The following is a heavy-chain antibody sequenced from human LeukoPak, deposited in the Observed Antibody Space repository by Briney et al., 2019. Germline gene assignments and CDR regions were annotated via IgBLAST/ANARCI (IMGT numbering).Heavy chain of an antibody. J-gene: IGHJ4*02. V-gene: IGHV3-7*01. CDR1: GFTFSSYW. CDR2: IKEDGSEK. D-gene: IGHD5-24*01. CDR3: AKYRLIWLPAPVFDF. Sequence: GGSLRLSCAAYGFTFSSYWMTWVRQAPGKGLEWVANIKEDGSEKYYVDSVKGRFTISRDNAKNSLYLQMNSLRAEDTAVYYCAKYRLIWLPAPVFDFWGQGTLVTVSS.